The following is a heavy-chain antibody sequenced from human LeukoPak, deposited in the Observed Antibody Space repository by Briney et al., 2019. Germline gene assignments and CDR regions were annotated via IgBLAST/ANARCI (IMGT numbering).Heavy chain of an antibody. J-gene: IGHJ3*02. V-gene: IGHV4-59*01. Sequence: TSETLSLTCTVSGGSISTYYWSWIRQPPGEGLEWIGYISNGGSTNYNPSLKSRVTMSLDTSKNQFSLKLSSVTAADTAVYYCAREEVPHGFDIWGQGTMVTVSS. CDR2: ISNGGST. CDR1: GGSISTYY. CDR3: AREEVPHGFDI.